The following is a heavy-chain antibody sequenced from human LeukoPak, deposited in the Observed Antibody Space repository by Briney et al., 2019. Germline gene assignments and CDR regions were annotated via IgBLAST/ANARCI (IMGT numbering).Heavy chain of an antibody. CDR1: GGSISSGGYY. V-gene: IGHV4-61*02. CDR3: ARDFGGPGGWLADY. D-gene: IGHD3-16*01. CDR2: IYTSGST. J-gene: IGHJ4*02. Sequence: SQTLSLTCTVSGGSISSGGYYWSWIRQPAGKGLEWIGRIYTSGSTNYNPSLKSRVTISVDTSKNQFSLKLSSVTAADTAVYYCARDFGGPGGWLADYWGQGTLVTVSS.